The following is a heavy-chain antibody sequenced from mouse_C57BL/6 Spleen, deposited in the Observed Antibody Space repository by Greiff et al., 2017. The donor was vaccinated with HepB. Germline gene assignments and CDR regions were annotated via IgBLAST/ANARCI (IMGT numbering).Heavy chain of an antibody. D-gene: IGHD1-1*01. CDR2: IHPNSGST. J-gene: IGHJ1*03. V-gene: IGHV1-64*01. CDR3: ARASYGSSYWYFDV. Sequence: VQLQQSGAELVKPGASVKLSCKASGYTFTSYWMHWVKQRPGQGLEWIGMIHPNSGSTNYNEKFKSKATLTVDKSSSTAYMQLSSLTSEDSAVYYCARASYGSSYWYFDVWGTGTTVTVFS. CDR1: GYTFTSYW.